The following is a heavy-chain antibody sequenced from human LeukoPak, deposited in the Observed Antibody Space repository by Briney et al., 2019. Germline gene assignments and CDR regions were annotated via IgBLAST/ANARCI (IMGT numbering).Heavy chain of an antibody. V-gene: IGHV1-2*02. CDR3: ARESNYYDSSGYPFDY. J-gene: IGHJ4*02. CDR1: GYTFTGYY. CDR2: INPNSGGT. Sequence: ASVKVSCKASGYTFTGYYMHWVRQAPGQGLEWMGWINPNSGGTNYAQKFQGRVTITRDTSISTAYMELSRLRSDDTAVYYCARESNYYDSSGYPFDYWGQGTLVTVSS. D-gene: IGHD3-22*01.